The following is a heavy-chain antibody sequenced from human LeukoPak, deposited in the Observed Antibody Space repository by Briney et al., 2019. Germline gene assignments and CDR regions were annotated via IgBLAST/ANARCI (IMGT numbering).Heavy chain of an antibody. CDR1: GYSISSGYY. CDR3: ARSHAGALDY. CDR2: IYHSGST. J-gene: IGHJ4*02. D-gene: IGHD3-10*01. V-gene: IGHV4-38-2*02. Sequence: SETLSLTCTVSGYSISSGYYWGWIRQPPGKGLEWIGSIYHSGSTYYNPSLKSRVTISVDTSKNQFSLKLSSVTAADTAVYYCARSHAGALDYWGLGTLVTVSS.